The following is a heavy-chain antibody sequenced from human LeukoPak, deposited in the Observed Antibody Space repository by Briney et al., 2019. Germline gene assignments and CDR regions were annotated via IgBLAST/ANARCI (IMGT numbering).Heavy chain of an antibody. J-gene: IGHJ6*03. CDR1: GGSFSGYY. CDR2: INHSGST. Sequence: SETLSLTCAVYGGSFSGYYWSWIRQPPGKGLEWIGEINHSGSTNYNPSLKSRVTISVDTSKNQFSLKLSSVTAADTAVYYCARAGAAAGTLYYYYYMDVWGKGTTVTVSS. V-gene: IGHV4-34*01. D-gene: IGHD6-13*01. CDR3: ARAGAAAGTLYYYYYMDV.